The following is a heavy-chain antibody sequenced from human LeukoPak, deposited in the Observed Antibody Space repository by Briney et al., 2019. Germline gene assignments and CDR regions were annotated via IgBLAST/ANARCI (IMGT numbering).Heavy chain of an antibody. Sequence: ASVKVSCKASGYTFTSYAMNWVRQAPGQGLEWMGWINTNTGNPTYAQGFTGRFVFSLDTSVSTAYLQISSLKAEDTAVYYCARSFGELLSPVYFDYWGQGTLDTVSS. CDR3: ARSFGELLSPVYFDY. CDR2: INTNTGNP. CDR1: GYTFTSYA. D-gene: IGHD3-10*01. J-gene: IGHJ4*02. V-gene: IGHV7-4-1*02.